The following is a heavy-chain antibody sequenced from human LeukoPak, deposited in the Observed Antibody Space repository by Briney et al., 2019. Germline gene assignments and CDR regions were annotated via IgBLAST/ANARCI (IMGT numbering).Heavy chain of an antibody. J-gene: IGHJ6*02. Sequence: ASVKVSCKASGYTFIDYYIHWVRQAPGQGLEWMGWFSPNSGGTNYAQKFQGRVTMTRDTSISTAYMELSRLRSDDTAVYYCARDWAYCGGDCYSRYYYGMDVWGQGTTVTVSS. CDR2: FSPNSGGT. D-gene: IGHD2-21*02. V-gene: IGHV1-2*02. CDR1: GYTFIDYY. CDR3: ARDWAYCGGDCYSRYYYGMDV.